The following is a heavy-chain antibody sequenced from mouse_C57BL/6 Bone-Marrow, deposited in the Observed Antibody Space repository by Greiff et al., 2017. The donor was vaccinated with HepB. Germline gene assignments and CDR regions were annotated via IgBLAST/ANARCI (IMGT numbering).Heavy chain of an antibody. CDR2: ISDGGSYT. Sequence: EVKVVESGGGLVKPGGSLKLSCAASGFTFSSYAMSWVRQTPEKRLEWVATISDGGSYTYYPDNVKGRFTISRDNAKNNLYLQMSHLKSEDTAMYYCARDPYYGSSYGYYYAMDYWGQGTSVTVSS. V-gene: IGHV5-4*01. CDR3: ARDPYYGSSYGYYYAMDY. D-gene: IGHD1-1*01. CDR1: GFTFSSYA. J-gene: IGHJ4*01.